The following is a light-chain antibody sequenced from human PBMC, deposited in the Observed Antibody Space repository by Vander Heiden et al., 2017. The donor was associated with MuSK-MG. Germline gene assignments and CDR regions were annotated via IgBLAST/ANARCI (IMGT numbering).Light chain of an antibody. CDR2: YKSDTDK. V-gene: IGLV5-45*03. J-gene: IGLJ3*02. CDR3: MIWYSSAWV. CDR1: SGINVGIHR. Sequence: QAVLPQPSSLSASPGASASLTCTLRSGINVGIHRIFWYQQKPGSPPQYLLRYKSDTDKQQGSGVPSRFSGSKDAAANAGILLISGLQSEDEADYYCMIWYSSAWVFGGGTKLTVL.